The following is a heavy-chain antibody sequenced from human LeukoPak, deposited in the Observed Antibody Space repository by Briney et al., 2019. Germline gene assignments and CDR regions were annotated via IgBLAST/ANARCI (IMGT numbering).Heavy chain of an antibody. V-gene: IGHV3-30-3*01. CDR1: GFTFSNYA. CDR3: ARDSYGMDV. J-gene: IGHJ6*02. Sequence: AGSLRLSCAASGFTFSNYAMHWDRHAPGEGLEWVAVISYDGTNKYYADSVKGRFTISRDNSKNTLYLQVNSLRAEDTAVYYCARDSYGMDVWGQGTTVTVSS. CDR2: ISYDGTNK.